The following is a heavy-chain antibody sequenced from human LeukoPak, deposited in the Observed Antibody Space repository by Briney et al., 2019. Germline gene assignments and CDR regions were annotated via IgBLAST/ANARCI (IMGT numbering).Heavy chain of an antibody. J-gene: IGHJ5*02. CDR3: ARRPSYYYGAGSIFDP. V-gene: IGHV1-8*01. CDR1: GYTFTSYD. CDR2: MNPNSGNT. Sequence: ASVKVSCKASGYTFTSYDINWVRQATAQGLEWMGWMNPNSGNTGYAQKFQGRVTMTRNTSISTAYMELSSLRSEDTAVYYCARRPSYYYGAGSIFDPWGQGTLVTVSS. D-gene: IGHD3-10*01.